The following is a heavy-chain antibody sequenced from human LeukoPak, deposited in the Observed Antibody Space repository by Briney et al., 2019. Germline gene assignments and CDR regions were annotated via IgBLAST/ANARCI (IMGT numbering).Heavy chain of an antibody. CDR3: AKGTFRDYVWGSYRYYFDY. D-gene: IGHD3-16*02. CDR2: ISGSGGST. V-gene: IGHV3-23*01. Sequence: GGSLRLSCAASGFTFSSYAMSWVRQAPGKGLEWVSAISGSGGSTYYADSVKGRFTISRDNSKNTLNLQMNSLRAEDTAVYYCAKGTFRDYVWGSYRYYFDYWGQGTLVTVSS. J-gene: IGHJ4*02. CDR1: GFTFSSYA.